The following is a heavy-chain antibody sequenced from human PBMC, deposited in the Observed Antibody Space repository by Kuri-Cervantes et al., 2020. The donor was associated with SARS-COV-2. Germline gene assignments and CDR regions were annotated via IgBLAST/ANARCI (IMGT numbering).Heavy chain of an antibody. CDR3: ARGYDFWSGYIFDY. J-gene: IGHJ4*02. V-gene: IGHV3-73*01. D-gene: IGHD3-3*01. Sequence: GESLKISCEVSGFPFSASAIHWVRQASGKGLEWVGRVRGKANNYATAYAASVKGRFTITRDDSKNMAYLQMNSLRAEDTAVYYCARGYDFWSGYIFDYWGQGTLVTVSS. CDR1: GFPFSASA. CDR2: VRGKANNYAT.